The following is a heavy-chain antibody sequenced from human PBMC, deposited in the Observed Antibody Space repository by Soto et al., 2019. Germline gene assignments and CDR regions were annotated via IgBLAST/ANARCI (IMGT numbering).Heavy chain of an antibody. Sequence: PGGSLRLSCAASGFTFSSYGMHWVRQAPGKGLEWVAVISYDGSNKYYADSVKGRFTISRDNSKNTLYLQMNSLRAEDTAVYYCAKGPVLLRDRTLDYWGQGTLVTVSS. D-gene: IGHD3-10*01. CDR1: GFTFSSYG. V-gene: IGHV3-30*18. CDR2: ISYDGSNK. CDR3: AKGPVLLRDRTLDY. J-gene: IGHJ4*02.